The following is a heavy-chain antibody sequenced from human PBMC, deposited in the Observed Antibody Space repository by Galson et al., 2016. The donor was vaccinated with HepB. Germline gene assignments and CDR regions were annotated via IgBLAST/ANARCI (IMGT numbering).Heavy chain of an antibody. D-gene: IGHD1-26*01. CDR2: IFSAGTT. Sequence: SLRLSCAASGFSVSSNYLSWVRQAPGKGLEWVSVIFSAGTTSYADPVKGRFTISRDNSKNTLYLQMNSLRAEDTAVYYCARDSGSVSFDYWGQGTLVTVSS. CDR1: GFSVSSNY. J-gene: IGHJ4*02. V-gene: IGHV3-53*01. CDR3: ARDSGSVSFDY.